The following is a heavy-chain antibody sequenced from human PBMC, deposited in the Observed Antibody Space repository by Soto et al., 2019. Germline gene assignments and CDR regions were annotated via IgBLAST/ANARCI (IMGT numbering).Heavy chain of an antibody. D-gene: IGHD3-16*01. V-gene: IGHV3-30*18. Sequence: GGSLRLSCAASGFSFSSYGMHWVRQAPGRGLEWVTVISNDGNRKYYGESVKGRFSVSRDNDKDTLYLQMNGLRPEDTGVYYCAKDRRQLCVLDMWGQGTTVTVSS. CDR2: ISNDGNRK. CDR3: AKDRRQLCVLDM. CDR1: GFSFSSYG. J-gene: IGHJ3*02.